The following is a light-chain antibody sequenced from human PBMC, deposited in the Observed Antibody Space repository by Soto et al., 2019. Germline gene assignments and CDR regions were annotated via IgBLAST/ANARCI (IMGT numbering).Light chain of an antibody. J-gene: IGKJ5*01. V-gene: IGKV3-20*01. Sequence: EIVLTQSPGTLSFSPGERATLVCRASQSVSSSYLAWYQQKNGQAPRLFIYGASSRATGIPDRFSGSWYGTDVTLTLSRLEPADFAVYYCQQYGSSPITFGQGTRLEIK. CDR1: QSVSSSY. CDR2: GAS. CDR3: QQYGSSPIT.